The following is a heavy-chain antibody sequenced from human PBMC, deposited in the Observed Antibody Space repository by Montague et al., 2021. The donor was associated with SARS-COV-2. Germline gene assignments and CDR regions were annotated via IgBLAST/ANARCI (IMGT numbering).Heavy chain of an antibody. CDR2: IYYSGST. CDR3: ARVGRQQLVRLSGMDV. CDR1: GASISSSSYY. V-gene: IGHV4-39*07. Sequence: SETLSLTCTVSGASISSSSYYWGWIRQPPGKGLEWIGSIYYSGSTHYNPSLKSRVTISVDTSKNQFSLKLSSVTAADTAVYYCARVGRQQLVRLSGMDVWGQGTTVTVSS. D-gene: IGHD6-13*01. J-gene: IGHJ6*02.